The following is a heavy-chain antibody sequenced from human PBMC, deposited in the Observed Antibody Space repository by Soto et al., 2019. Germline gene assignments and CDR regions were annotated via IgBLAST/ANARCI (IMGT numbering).Heavy chain of an antibody. V-gene: IGHV3-15*07. CDR3: TTEPKEYHYYYYGMDV. CDR1: GFTFSNAW. D-gene: IGHD2-2*01. CDR2: IKSKTDGGTT. J-gene: IGHJ6*02. Sequence: GGSLRLSCAASGFTFSNAWMNWVRQAPGKGLEWVGRIKSKTDGGTTDYAAPVKGRFTISRDDSKNTLYLQMNSLKTEDTAVYYCTTEPKEYHYYYYGMDVWGQGTTVTVSS.